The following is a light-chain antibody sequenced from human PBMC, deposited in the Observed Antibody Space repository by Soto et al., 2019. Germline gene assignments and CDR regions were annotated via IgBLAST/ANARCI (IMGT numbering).Light chain of an antibody. CDR2: YDA. V-gene: IGLV3-21*01. J-gene: IGLJ1*01. CDR3: QVWDTSTDHPWV. Sequence: SYELTQPPSVSVAPGKTARITCGGNKIGSKSVHWYQQKPGQAPVLVIYYDADRPSGIPARFSGSNSGNTATLTISRVEAGDEADYFCQVWDTSTDHPWVFGTGTKLTVL. CDR1: KIGSKS.